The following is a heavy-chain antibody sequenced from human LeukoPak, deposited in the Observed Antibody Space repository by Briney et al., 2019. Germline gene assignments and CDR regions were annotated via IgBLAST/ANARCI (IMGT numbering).Heavy chain of an antibody. V-gene: IGHV4-34*01. CDR2: IHYTGAT. J-gene: IGHJ2*01. Sequence: SETLSLTCAVYGGSFRGYYWSWIRQPPGKGLEWIGEIHYTGATNYKPSLKSRVTISGDPSKNQFSLRVSSVTAADTAVYYCARGVLGPYYFDLWGRGTLVSVSS. D-gene: IGHD7-27*01. CDR3: ARGVLGPYYFDL. CDR1: GGSFRGYY.